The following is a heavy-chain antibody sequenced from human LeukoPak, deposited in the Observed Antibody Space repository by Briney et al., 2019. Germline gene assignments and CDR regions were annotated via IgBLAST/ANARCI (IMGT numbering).Heavy chain of an antibody. CDR3: ARALNTVTTNY. CDR2: ISYDGSNK. V-gene: IGHV3-30*04. J-gene: IGHJ4*02. Sequence: EGSLRLSCAASGFTFSSYAMHWVRQAPGKGLEWVAVISYDGSNKYYADSVKGRFTISRDNSKNTLYLQMNSLRAEDTAVYYCARALNTVTTNYWGQGTLVTVSS. CDR1: GFTFSSYA. D-gene: IGHD4-17*01.